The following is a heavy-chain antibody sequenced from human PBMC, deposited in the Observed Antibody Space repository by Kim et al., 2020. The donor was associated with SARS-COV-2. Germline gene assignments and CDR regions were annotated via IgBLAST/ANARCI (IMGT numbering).Heavy chain of an antibody. J-gene: IGHJ4*02. D-gene: IGHD3-9*01. V-gene: IGHV3-23*01. CDR3: AKDKVSNYDILTGYSPLGY. Sequence: GRFTISRDNSKNTLYLQMNSLRAEDTAVYYCAKDKVSNYDILTGYSPLGYWGQGTLVTVSS.